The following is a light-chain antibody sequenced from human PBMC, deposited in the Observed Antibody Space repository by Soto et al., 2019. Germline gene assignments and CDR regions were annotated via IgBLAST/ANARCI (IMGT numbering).Light chain of an antibody. CDR1: QTVSNW. V-gene: IGKV1-5*01. CDR2: DVS. J-gene: IGKJ1*01. Sequence: DIQMTQSPSTLSASIGERVTITCRASQTVSNWLAWYQQKPGKAPKLLIYDVSNLESGVPSRFSGSGSGTEFSLNISSLQPDDFASYYCQQNDSYSWTFGQGTKVDIK. CDR3: QQNDSYSWT.